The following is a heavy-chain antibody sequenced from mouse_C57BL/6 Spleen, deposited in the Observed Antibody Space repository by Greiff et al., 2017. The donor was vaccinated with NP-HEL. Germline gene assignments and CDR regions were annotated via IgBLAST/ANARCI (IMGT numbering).Heavy chain of an antibody. D-gene: IGHD1-1*01. CDR2: IYPGSGNT. Sequence: QVQLQQSGPELVKPGASVKISCKASGYSFTSYYIHWVKQRPGQGLEWIGWIYPGSGNTKYNEKFKGKATLTADTSSSTAYMQLSSLTSEDSAVYYCARGGITTVVATKALFDYWGQGTTLTVSS. CDR3: ARGGITTVVATKALFDY. V-gene: IGHV1-66*01. J-gene: IGHJ2*01. CDR1: GYSFTSYY.